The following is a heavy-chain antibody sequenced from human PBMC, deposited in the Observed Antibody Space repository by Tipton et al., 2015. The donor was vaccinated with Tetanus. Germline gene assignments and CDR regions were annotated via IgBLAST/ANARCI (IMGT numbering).Heavy chain of an antibody. V-gene: IGHV4-59*01. Sequence: GLVKPSETLSLSCTVSGGSISSFYWSWIRQSPGRGLEWIGYIYYTGNTNYNPSLKSRVTISADTTKKQFSLNLRSVTAADTAVYYCARGGSYHTPPGYWGQGTLVTVSS. J-gene: IGHJ4*02. D-gene: IGHD1-26*01. CDR2: IYYTGNT. CDR1: GGSISSFY. CDR3: ARGGSYHTPPGY.